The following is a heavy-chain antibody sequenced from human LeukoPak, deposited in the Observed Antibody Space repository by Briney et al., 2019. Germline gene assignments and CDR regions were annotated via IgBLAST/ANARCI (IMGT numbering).Heavy chain of an antibody. Sequence: KTSETLSLTCTVSGGSISSGDYYWNWIRQPPGKGVEWIGYIYYSGSTYYNPSLKSRVTISVDTSKNQFSLKLSSVTAADTAVYYCDRGTTLIRGGDYWGQGTLVTVSS. CDR3: DRGTTLIRGGDY. CDR2: IYYSGST. V-gene: IGHV4-30-4*08. CDR1: GGSISSGDYY. J-gene: IGHJ4*02. D-gene: IGHD3-10*01.